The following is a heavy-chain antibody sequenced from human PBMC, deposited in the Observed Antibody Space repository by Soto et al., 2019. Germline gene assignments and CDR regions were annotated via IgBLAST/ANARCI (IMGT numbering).Heavy chain of an antibody. CDR3: ARGLITGSHYSGGWYYFDS. V-gene: IGHV4-59*12. CDR1: GGSSSNDY. CDR2: IYKGGSI. J-gene: IGHJ4*02. Sequence: SETLSLTCRVSGGSSSNDYWTWIRQPPGKGLEWIGYIYKGGSINYNPSLKSRVTISVHTSNSQFSLELSSVTAADTAVYYYARGLITGSHYSGGWYYFDSWGQGTQVTVSS. D-gene: IGHD6-19*01.